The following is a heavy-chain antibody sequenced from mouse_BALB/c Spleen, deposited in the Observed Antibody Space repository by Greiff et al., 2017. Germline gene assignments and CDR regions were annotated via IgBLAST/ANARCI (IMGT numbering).Heavy chain of an antibody. CDR1: GYTFTSYW. V-gene: IGHV1-7*01. Sequence: VQLQQSGAELAKPGASVKMSCKASGYTFTSYWMHWVKQRPGQGLEWIGYINPSTGYTEYNQKFKDKATLTADKSSSTAYMQLSSLTSEDSAVYNCARSEGNYYFDYWGQGTTLTVSS. D-gene: IGHD2-1*01. CDR3: ARSEGNYYFDY. J-gene: IGHJ2*01. CDR2: INPSTGYT.